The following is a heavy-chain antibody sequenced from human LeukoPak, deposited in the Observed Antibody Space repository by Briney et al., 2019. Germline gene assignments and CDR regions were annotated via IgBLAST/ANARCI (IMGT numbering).Heavy chain of an antibody. J-gene: IGHJ6*04. V-gene: IGHV3-73*01. D-gene: IGHD5-12*01. CDR3: TRSDSGYDYYYGMDV. CDR1: GFTFSGSA. CDR2: IRSKANSYAT. Sequence: GGSLKLSCAASGFTFSGSAMHWVRQASGKGLEWVGRIRSKANSYATAYAASVKGRFTISRDDSKNTAYLQMNSLKTEDTAVYYCTRSDSGYDYYYGMDVWGKGTTVTVSS.